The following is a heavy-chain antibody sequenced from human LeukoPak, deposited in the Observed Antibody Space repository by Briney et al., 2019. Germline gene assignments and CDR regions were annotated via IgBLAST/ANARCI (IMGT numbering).Heavy chain of an antibody. CDR1: GFTFSNYW. V-gene: IGHV3-33*08. CDR2: IWFDVSNK. D-gene: IGHD6-6*01. J-gene: IGHJ6*02. CDR3: SRVYSSSSGKGMDV. Sequence: GGSLRLSCAASGFTFSNYWMNWVRQAPGKGLEWVAIIWFDVSNKYYADSVKGRFTISRDNSKNTLYLQMNSLRAEDTAVYYCSRVYSSSSGKGMDVWGQGTTVTVSS.